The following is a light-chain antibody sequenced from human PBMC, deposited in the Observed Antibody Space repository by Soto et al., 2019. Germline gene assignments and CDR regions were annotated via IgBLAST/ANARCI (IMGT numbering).Light chain of an antibody. V-gene: IGKV1-39*01. CDR3: QQSYSTPRA. CDR2: AAS. CDR1: QSISGY. J-gene: IGKJ1*01. Sequence: IQMTQSPSSLSASVGDRVTITCRARQSISGYLNWYQQKPGKAPKLLIYAASSLQSGVPSRFSGSGSGTDFTLTISSLQPEDFATYYCQQSYSTPRAFGQGSKVDIK.